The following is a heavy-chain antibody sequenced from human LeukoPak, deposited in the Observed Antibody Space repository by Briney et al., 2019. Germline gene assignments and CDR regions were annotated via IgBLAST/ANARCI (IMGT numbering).Heavy chain of an antibody. CDR3: ARDLFRDSYYYDSSGLD. V-gene: IGHV1-2*02. Sequence: ASVKVSCKASGYTFTGYYMHWVRQAPGQGLEWMGWINPNSGGTNYAQKFQGRVTMTRDTSISTAYMELSRLRSDDTAVYYCARDLFRDSYYYDSSGLDWGQGTLVTVSS. CDR2: INPNSGGT. D-gene: IGHD3-22*01. J-gene: IGHJ4*02. CDR1: GYTFTGYY.